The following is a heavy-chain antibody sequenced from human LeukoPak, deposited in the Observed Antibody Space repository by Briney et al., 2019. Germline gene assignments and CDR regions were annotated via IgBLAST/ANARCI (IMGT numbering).Heavy chain of an antibody. Sequence: PGGSLRLSCAASGFTFSSYGMRWVRQAPGKGLEWVVVIWYDGSNKYYADSVKGRFTISRDNSKNTLYLQMNSLRAEDTAVYYCARDREQCFDYWGQGTLVTVSS. J-gene: IGHJ4*02. V-gene: IGHV3-33*01. CDR1: GFTFSSYG. CDR3: ARDREQCFDY. D-gene: IGHD6-19*01. CDR2: IWYDGSNK.